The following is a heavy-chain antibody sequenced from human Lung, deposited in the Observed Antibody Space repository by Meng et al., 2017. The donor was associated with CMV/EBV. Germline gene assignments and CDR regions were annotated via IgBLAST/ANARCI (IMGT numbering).Heavy chain of an antibody. Sequence: ESXKISXDASGFRFDDFGMGWVRQAPGKGLEWISGIDWNGGRTVYADSVKGRFTISRDNAENSLYVQMNSLRDEDTAVYYCAKSYYDSSGYYYNWGQGTLVTVSS. J-gene: IGHJ4*02. D-gene: IGHD3-22*01. CDR1: GFRFDDFG. CDR2: IDWNGGRT. CDR3: AKSYYDSSGYYYN. V-gene: IGHV3-20*04.